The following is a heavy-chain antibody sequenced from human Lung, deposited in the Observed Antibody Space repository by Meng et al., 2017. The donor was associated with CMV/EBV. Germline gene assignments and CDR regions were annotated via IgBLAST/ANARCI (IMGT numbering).Heavy chain of an antibody. CDR2: ISHSGIT. CDR1: GESFSGYS. Sequence: SETLSLXCAVHGESFSGYSLSWIRQPPGKGLEWIGEISHSGITTYYPSLKSRVIISLDTSKNQFSLKLNSVAAADTAVFYCSRTLPPARGHRLDYWGQGTLVTVSS. CDR3: SRTLPPARGHRLDY. V-gene: IGHV4-34*01. D-gene: IGHD1-14*01. J-gene: IGHJ4*02.